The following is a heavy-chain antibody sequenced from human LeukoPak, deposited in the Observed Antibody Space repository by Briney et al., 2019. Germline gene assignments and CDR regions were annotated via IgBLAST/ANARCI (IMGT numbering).Heavy chain of an antibody. D-gene: IGHD3-10*01. CDR2: ISSSGSTI. CDR3: ARDPKFFVTMVRGGPNWFDP. CDR1: GFTFSDYY. V-gene: IGHV3-11*01. Sequence: PGGSLRLSCAASGFTFSDYYMSWIRQAPGKGLEWVSYISSSGSTIYYADSVKGRFTISRDNAKNSLYLQMNSPRDEDTAVYYCARDPKFFVTMVRGGPNWFDPWGQGTLVTVSS. J-gene: IGHJ5*02.